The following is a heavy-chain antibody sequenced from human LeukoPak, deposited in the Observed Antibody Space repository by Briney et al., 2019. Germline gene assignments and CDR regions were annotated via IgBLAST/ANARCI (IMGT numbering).Heavy chain of an antibody. Sequence: GGSLRLSCVASGFTFSRYWMSWVRQAPGKGLEWVANIKQDGSEKYYVDSVKGRFTISRDNAKNALCLQMNSLRAEDTAVYYCVRGLHTFDYWGQGTLVTVSS. V-gene: IGHV3-7*01. CDR1: GFTFSRYW. J-gene: IGHJ4*02. CDR3: VRGLHTFDY. CDR2: IKQDGSEK.